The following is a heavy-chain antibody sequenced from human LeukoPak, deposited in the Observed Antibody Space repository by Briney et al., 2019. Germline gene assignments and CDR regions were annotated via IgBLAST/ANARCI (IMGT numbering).Heavy chain of an antibody. J-gene: IGHJ4*02. CDR1: GGSISSGGYY. V-gene: IGHV4-31*03. D-gene: IGHD1-26*01. CDR3: ARVVLGETYGDY. Sequence: PSETLSLTCTVSGGSISSGGYYWSWIRQHPGKGLEWIGYIYYSGSTYYNPSLKSRVTISVDTSKNRFSLKLSSVTAADTAVYYCARVVLGETYGDYWGQGTLVTVSS. CDR2: IYYSGST.